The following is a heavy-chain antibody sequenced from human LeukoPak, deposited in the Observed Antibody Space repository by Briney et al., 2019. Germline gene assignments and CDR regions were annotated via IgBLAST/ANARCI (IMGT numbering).Heavy chain of an antibody. CDR2: ISRSATTI. CDR3: ARSLDTAMVLSPSYFDS. CDR1: GFSFSSYE. D-gene: IGHD5-18*01. Sequence: GGSLRLSCEVYGFSFSSYEMNWVRQAPGKGLEWVSYISRSATTISYAASVKGRFTISRDNAKKSLYIQMNSLRTEDTAVYYCARSLDTAMVLSPSYFDSWGQGTLVTVSS. J-gene: IGHJ4*02. V-gene: IGHV3-48*03.